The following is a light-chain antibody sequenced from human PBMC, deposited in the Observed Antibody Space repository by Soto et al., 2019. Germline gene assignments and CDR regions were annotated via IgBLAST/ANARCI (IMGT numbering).Light chain of an antibody. CDR2: NDN. Sequence: SYELTQPPSVSVAPGKTARITCGGNNIGSKSVHWYQQKQGQAPVLDIYNDNNRPSGIPERFSGSNSGNTATLTISRVEAGDEADYYCQVWDSSSDQWVFGGGTKLTVL. J-gene: IGLJ3*02. V-gene: IGLV3-21*04. CDR1: NIGSKS. CDR3: QVWDSSSDQWV.